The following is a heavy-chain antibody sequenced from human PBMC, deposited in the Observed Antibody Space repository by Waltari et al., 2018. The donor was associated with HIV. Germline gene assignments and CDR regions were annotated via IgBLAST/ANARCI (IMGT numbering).Heavy chain of an antibody. CDR3: VRGAPFDF. Sequence: EEQLVESGGGLVQPGGSLRLSCAASGFTFRTNWMHWVRQVPGKGLLWVSRMNSDVSDTSGADSVKGRFTISRDNAKNTLYLQMNSLRAEDTAVYYCVRGAPFDFWGQGALVAVSS. V-gene: IGHV3-74*01. CDR2: MNSDVSDT. CDR1: GFTFRTNW. J-gene: IGHJ4*02.